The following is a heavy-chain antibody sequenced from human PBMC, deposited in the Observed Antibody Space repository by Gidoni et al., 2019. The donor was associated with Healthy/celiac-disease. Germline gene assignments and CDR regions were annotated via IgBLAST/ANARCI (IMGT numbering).Heavy chain of an antibody. J-gene: IGHJ4*02. CDR2: ISAYNGNT. D-gene: IGHD3-22*01. CDR3: ARDTYYYDSSGYYKFDY. V-gene: IGHV1-18*01. CDR1: GYTFTSYG. Sequence: QVQLVQSGAEVKKPGASVKVSCKASGYTFTSYGISWVRQAPGQGLEWMGWISAYNGNTNYAQKLQGRVTRTTDTSTSTAYMELRSLRSDDTAVYYCARDTYYYDSSGYYKFDYWGQGTLVTVSS.